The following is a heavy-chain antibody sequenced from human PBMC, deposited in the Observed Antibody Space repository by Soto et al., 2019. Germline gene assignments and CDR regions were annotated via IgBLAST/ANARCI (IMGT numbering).Heavy chain of an antibody. J-gene: IGHJ2*01. CDR1: GGTFSSYA. CDR2: IIPIFGTA. D-gene: IGHD3-16*01. V-gene: IGHV1-69*12. CDR3: ARDQAGEGIPPEGPYFDL. Sequence: QVPLVQSGAEVKKPGSSVKVSCKASGGTFSSYAISWVRQAPGQGLEWMGGIIPIFGTANYAKKFQGRVTITADESTSTAYMERSSLRSEDTAVYYCARDQAGEGIPPEGPYFDLWGRGTLVTVS.